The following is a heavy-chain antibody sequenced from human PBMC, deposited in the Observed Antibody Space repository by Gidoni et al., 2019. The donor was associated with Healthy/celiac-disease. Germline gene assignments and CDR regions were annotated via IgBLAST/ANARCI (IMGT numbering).Heavy chain of an antibody. D-gene: IGHD3-9*01. CDR3: ARAGGYDLLTGYFDY. CDR2: INNSGST. J-gene: IGHJ4*02. Sequence: QVQLQQWGAGLLKPSETLSLTCAVYGGSFSGYYWSWIRQPPGKGLEWIGEINNSGSTNYNPSLKSRVTISVDTSKNQFSLKLSSVTAADTAVYYCARAGGYDLLTGYFDYWGQGTLVTVSS. V-gene: IGHV4-34*01. CDR1: GGSFSGYY.